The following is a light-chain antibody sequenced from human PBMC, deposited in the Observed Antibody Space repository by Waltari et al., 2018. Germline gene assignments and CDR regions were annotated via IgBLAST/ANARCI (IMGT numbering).Light chain of an antibody. CDR2: EGS. V-gene: IGLV2-23*01. J-gene: IGLJ2*01. CDR1: GSGVGPNSF. CDR3: CSYATYSPVL. Sequence: QSALTQPAPVSGPPDQSFTIPCPGTGSGVGPNSFVPWYQHHPGKAPKLIIYEGSKRPSGISNRFSGFRAGNMASLTISGLQAEDEADYYCCSYATYSPVLLGGGTKLTVL.